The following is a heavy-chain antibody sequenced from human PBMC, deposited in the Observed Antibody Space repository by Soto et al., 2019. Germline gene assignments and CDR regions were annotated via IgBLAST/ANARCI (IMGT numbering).Heavy chain of an antibody. Sequence: SQTLSLTCALSGDSVSSNSAAWNWIRQSPSRGLEWLGRTYYRSKWYNDYAVSVKSRITINPDTSKNQFSLQLNSVTPEDTAVYYCARVRKRTYYDFWSGYYPSYYYGMDVWGQGTTVTVSS. CDR1: GDSVSSNSAA. V-gene: IGHV6-1*01. CDR3: ARVRKRTYYDFWSGYYPSYYYGMDV. D-gene: IGHD3-3*01. CDR2: TYYRSKWYN. J-gene: IGHJ6*02.